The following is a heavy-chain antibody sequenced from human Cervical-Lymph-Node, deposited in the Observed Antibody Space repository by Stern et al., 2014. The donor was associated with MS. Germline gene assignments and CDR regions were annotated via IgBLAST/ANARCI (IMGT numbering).Heavy chain of an antibody. J-gene: IGHJ4*02. V-gene: IGHV3-66*01. Sequence: VQLVESGGGLVQPGGSLILSCVASGFTVSSNYMSWVRQAPGKGLEWVSVIYSGGTTYYADSVKGRFTISRDNSKNTVFLQMHGLRAEDTAVYYCARDRSGIVAAVTLYWGQGTLVTVSS. CDR1: GFTVSSNY. D-gene: IGHD6-13*01. CDR3: ARDRSGIVAAVTLY. CDR2: IYSGGTT.